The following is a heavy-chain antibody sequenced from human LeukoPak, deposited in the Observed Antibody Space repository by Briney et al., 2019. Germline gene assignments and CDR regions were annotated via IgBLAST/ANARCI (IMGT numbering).Heavy chain of an antibody. CDR1: GYTFTGYY. D-gene: IGHD6-19*01. CDR3: ARLYNSGWNNWFDP. V-gene: IGHV1-2*02. Sequence: ASVKVSCKASGYTFTGYYMNWMRQAPGQGLEWMGWINPNNGATNYAQKFQGRVTMTRNTSISTAYMELSSLRSEDTAVYYCARLYNSGWNNWFDPWGQGTLVTVSS. CDR2: INPNNGAT. J-gene: IGHJ5*02.